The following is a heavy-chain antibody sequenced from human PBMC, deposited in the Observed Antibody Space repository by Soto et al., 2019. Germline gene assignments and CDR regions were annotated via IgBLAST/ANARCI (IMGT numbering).Heavy chain of an antibody. CDR2: IYYNANT. CDR3: ARIVGATMGLVDP. J-gene: IGHJ5*02. V-gene: IGHV4-61*01. Sequence: ETRSLTCTVSGDCVSSGSYYWSWIRQPPGKGLEWIGFIYYNANTKYNPSLKSRVIISVDTSKNQFSLKLRSVTAADTAVYYCARIVGATMGLVDPWGQGTLVTVSA. D-gene: IGHD1-26*01. CDR1: GDCVSSGSYY.